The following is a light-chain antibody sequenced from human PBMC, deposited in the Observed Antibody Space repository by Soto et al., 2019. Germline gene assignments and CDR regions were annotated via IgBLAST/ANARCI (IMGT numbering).Light chain of an antibody. CDR1: QSASSSTY. V-gene: IGKV3-20*01. CDR2: GAS. J-gene: IGKJ1*01. Sequence: EIVLTQSPGTLSLSPGERATLSCRASQSASSSTYLAWYQQKPGQAPRLLIYGASSRAAGIPDRFSGSGSGTEFTLTISSLQPDDFATYYCQQYNSYSWTFGQGTKVDIK. CDR3: QQYNSYSWT.